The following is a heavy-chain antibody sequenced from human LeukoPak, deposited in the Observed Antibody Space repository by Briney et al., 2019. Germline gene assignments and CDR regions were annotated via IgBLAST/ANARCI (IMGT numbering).Heavy chain of an antibody. D-gene: IGHD4-17*01. CDR3: ARDNYGDYLLGGGFDY. V-gene: IGHV3-33*01. J-gene: IGHJ4*02. CDR2: IWYDGSNK. Sequence: PGGSLRLSCAASGFTFSSYGMHWVRQAPGKGLEWVAVIWYDGSNKYYADSVKGRFTISRDNSKNTLYLQMNSLRAEDTAVYYCARDNYGDYLLGGGFDYWGQGTLVTVSS. CDR1: GFTFSSYG.